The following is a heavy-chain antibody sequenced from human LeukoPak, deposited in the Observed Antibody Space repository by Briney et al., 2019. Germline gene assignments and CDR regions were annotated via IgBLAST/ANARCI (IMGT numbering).Heavy chain of an antibody. V-gene: IGHV3-33*01. Sequence: PGRSLRLSCAASGFTFSSYGMHWVRQAPGKGLEWVAVIWYDGSNKYYADSVKGRFTISRDNSKNTLYLQRNSLRAEDTAVYYCARRDYVWGSYRYSPPDYWGQGTLVTVSS. CDR3: ARRDYVWGSYRYSPPDY. J-gene: IGHJ4*02. D-gene: IGHD3-16*02. CDR2: IWYDGSNK. CDR1: GFTFSSYG.